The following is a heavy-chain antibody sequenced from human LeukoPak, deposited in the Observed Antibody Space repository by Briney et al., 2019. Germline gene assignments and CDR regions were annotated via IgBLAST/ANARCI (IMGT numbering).Heavy chain of an antibody. D-gene: IGHD4-17*01. Sequence: GGSLRLSCAASGFTFSSYAMSWVRQAPGKGLEWVSAISGSGGSTYYADSVKGRFTISRDNSKNTLYLQMNSLRAEDTAVYYCAKDLFGYNVATVTTKSHFLDYWGQGTLVTVSS. CDR3: AKDLFGYNVATVTTKSHFLDY. CDR1: GFTFSSYA. V-gene: IGHV3-23*01. J-gene: IGHJ4*02. CDR2: ISGSGGST.